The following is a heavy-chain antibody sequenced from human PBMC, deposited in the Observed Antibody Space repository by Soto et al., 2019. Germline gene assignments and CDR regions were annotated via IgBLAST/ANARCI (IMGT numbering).Heavy chain of an antibody. CDR2: ISGSGGST. J-gene: IGHJ6*02. D-gene: IGHD2-2*01. Sequence: EVQLLESGGGLVQPGGSLRLSCAASGFTFSSYAMSWVHQAPGKGLEWVSAISGSGGSTYYADSVKGRFTISRDNSKNPLYLQMNSLRAEDTAVYYCASTRGRYYYYGMDVWGQGTTVTVSS. CDR1: GFTFSSYA. CDR3: ASTRGRYYYYGMDV. V-gene: IGHV3-23*01.